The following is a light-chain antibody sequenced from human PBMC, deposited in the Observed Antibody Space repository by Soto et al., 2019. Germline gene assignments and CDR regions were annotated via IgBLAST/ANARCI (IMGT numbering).Light chain of an antibody. CDR2: DVS. V-gene: IGKV3-11*01. CDR1: KSVTSA. J-gene: IGKJ4*01. Sequence: EIVLTQSPATLSLSPGDRATLSCRASKSVTSALAWFQQKPGQAPRLLIYDVSRRATGIPARFSGSGSGTDFTLTINSLDPEDFAVYYCQQRTTWPTFGGGTKVEIK. CDR3: QQRTTWPT.